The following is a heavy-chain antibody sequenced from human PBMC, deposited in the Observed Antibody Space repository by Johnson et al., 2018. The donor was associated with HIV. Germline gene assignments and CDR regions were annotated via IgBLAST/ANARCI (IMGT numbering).Heavy chain of an antibody. CDR3: ARRWELHSNAFDI. CDR1: GFSFDDYA. CDR2: ISWNSGNI. V-gene: IGHV3-9*01. J-gene: IGHJ3*02. D-gene: IGHD1-26*01. Sequence: VQLVESGGGLVQPGRSLRLSCAASGFSFDDYAMHWVRQAPGKGLAWVSGISWNSGNIAYADSVKGRFTISRDNAKNSLYLQMNSLRVEDTALYYCARRWELHSNAFDIWGQGTMVTVSS.